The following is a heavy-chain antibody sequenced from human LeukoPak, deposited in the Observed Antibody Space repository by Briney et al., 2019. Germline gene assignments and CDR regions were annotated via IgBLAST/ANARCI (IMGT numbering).Heavy chain of an antibody. D-gene: IGHD3-10*02. J-gene: IGHJ4*02. CDR3: AKHNDPYVGSPYSRVSGTLDY. Sequence: GGSLRLSCAASGFTFSSYAMTWVRQAPGKGLEWISGISGGDGGTVYADSVKGRFTIFRDNSKNTLYLQMNSLRAEDTAMYYCAKHNDPYVGSPYSRVSGTLDYWGLGTQVTVYS. CDR2: ISGGDGGT. V-gene: IGHV3-23*01. CDR1: GFTFSSYA.